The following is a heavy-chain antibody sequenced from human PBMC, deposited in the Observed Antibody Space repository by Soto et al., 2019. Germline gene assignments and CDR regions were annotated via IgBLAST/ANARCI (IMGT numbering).Heavy chain of an antibody. CDR1: GVSISTGGYY. D-gene: IGHD7-27*01. J-gene: IGHJ4*02. Sequence: PSETLSLTCTVSGVSISTGGYYWSWIRQHPGKGLEWIGNIYYSGRTYYNPSLKSRVILSVDTSKNHFSLNLRSLTAADSAMYYCASVIAGDSEYYFDFWGQGALATVS. CDR2: IYYSGRT. CDR3: ASVIAGDSEYYFDF. V-gene: IGHV4-31*03.